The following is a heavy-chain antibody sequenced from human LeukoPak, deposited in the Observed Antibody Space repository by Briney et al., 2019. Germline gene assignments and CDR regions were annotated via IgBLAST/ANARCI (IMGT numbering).Heavy chain of an antibody. CDR2: INPNSGGT. CDR1: GYTFTGYY. V-gene: IGHV1-2*02. D-gene: IGHD5-24*01. J-gene: IGHJ4*02. CDR3: ARMVRDGYNYEHYFDY. Sequence: ASVKVSCKASGYTFTGYYMHWVRQAPGQGLEWMGWINPNSGGTNYAQKFQGRVTMTRDTSISTAYMELSRLRSDDTAVYYCARMVRDGYNYEHYFDYWGQGTLVTVSS.